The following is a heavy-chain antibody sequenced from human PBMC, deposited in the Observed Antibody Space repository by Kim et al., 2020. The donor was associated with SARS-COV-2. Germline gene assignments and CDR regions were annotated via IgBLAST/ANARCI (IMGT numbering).Heavy chain of an antibody. V-gene: IGHV3-23*01. D-gene: IGHD6-19*01. CDR3: AKGSSGWYFDY. CDR2: T. J-gene: IGHJ4*02. Sequence: TYYADSGKGRLAISRDNSKNTLYLQMNSLRAEDTAVYYCAKGSSGWYFDYWGQGTLVTVSS.